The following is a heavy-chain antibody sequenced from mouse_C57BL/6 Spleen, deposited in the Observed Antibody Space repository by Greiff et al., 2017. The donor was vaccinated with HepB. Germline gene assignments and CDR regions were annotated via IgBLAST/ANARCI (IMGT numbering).Heavy chain of an antibody. CDR1: GFTFSDAW. V-gene: IGHV6-6*01. CDR3: TRPLMITKRYYYAMDY. CDR2: IRNKANNHAT. D-gene: IGHD2-4*01. J-gene: IGHJ4*01. Sequence: EVKVEESGGGLVQPGGSMKLSCAASGFTFSDAWMDWVRQSPEKGLEWVAEIRNKANNHATYYAESVKGRFTISRDDSKSSVYLQMNSLRAEDTGIYYCTRPLMITKRYYYAMDYWGQGTSVTVSS.